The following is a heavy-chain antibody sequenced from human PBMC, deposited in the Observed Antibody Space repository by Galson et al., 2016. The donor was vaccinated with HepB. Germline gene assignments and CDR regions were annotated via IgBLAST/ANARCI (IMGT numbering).Heavy chain of an antibody. CDR1: GFTVSNNY. D-gene: IGHD1-7*01. CDR2: IYSVGST. V-gene: IGHV3-53*01. Sequence: SLRLSCAVSGFTVSNNYMSWVRQPPGKGLEWVSLIYSVGSTHYADSVKGRFTISRDSSKNTLYLQMNSPRAEDTAVYYCARDEIIGTTGDYWGQGTLVTVSS. CDR3: ARDEIIGTTGDY. J-gene: IGHJ4*02.